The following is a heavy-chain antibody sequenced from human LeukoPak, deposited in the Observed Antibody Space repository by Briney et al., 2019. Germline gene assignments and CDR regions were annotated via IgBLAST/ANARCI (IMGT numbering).Heavy chain of an antibody. J-gene: IGHJ4*02. V-gene: IGHV4-61*02. Sequence: SQTLSLTCTVSGGSISSGSYYWSWIRQPAGKGLEWIGRTYTSGSTNYNPSLKSRVTISVDTSKNQFSLKLSSVTAADTAVYYCARGDSSGWISRFWGQGTLVTVSS. D-gene: IGHD6-19*01. CDR3: ARGDSSGWISRF. CDR1: GGSISSGSYY. CDR2: TYTSGST.